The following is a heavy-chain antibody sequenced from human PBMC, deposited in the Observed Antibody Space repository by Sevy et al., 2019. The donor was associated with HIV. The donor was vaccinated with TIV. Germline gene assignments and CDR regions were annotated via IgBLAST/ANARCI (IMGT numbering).Heavy chain of an antibody. J-gene: IGHJ6*03. D-gene: IGHD3-3*01. CDR2: IIPIFGTA. CDR1: GGTFSSYA. V-gene: IGHV1-69*13. CDR3: ARAAEPKMIFGVVIDYYYYYYMDV. Sequence: ASVKVSCKASGGTFSSYAISWVRQAPGQGLEWMGGIIPIFGTANYAQKFQGRVTITADESTSTAYMELSSLRPEDTAVYYCARAAEPKMIFGVVIDYYYYYYMDVWGKGTTVTVSS.